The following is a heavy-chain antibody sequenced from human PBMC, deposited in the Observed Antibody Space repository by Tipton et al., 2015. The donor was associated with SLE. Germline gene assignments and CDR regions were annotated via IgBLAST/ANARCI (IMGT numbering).Heavy chain of an antibody. CDR1: GGSISSGSYY. CDR3: AVYCSSTSCSFDY. J-gene: IGHJ4*02. CDR2: IYTSGST. Sequence: LRLSCTVSGGSISSGSYYWSWIRQPAGKGLEWIGRIYTSGSTNYNPSLKSRVTISVDTPKNQFSLKLSSVTAADTAVYYCAVYCSSTSCSFDYWGQGTLVTVSS. D-gene: IGHD2-2*01. V-gene: IGHV4-61*02.